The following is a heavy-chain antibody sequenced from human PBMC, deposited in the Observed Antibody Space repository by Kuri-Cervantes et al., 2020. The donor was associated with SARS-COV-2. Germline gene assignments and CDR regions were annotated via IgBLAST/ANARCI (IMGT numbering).Heavy chain of an antibody. V-gene: IGHV3-30*02. D-gene: IGHD3-3*01. CDR2: IRYDGSNK. J-gene: IGHJ6*03. Sequence: GESLKISCAASGFTFSSYGMHWVRQAPGKGLEWVAFIRYDGSNKYYADSVKGRFTISRDNSKNTLYLQMNSLGAGDTAVYYCARDPCITIFGVVYYYYMDVWGKGTTVTVSS. CDR1: GFTFSSYG. CDR3: ARDPCITIFGVVYYYYMDV.